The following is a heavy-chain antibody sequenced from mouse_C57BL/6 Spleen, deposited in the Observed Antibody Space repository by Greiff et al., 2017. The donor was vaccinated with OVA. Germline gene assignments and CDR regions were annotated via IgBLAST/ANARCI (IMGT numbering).Heavy chain of an antibody. J-gene: IGHJ3*01. CDR3: ARWDGSFAY. Sequence: EVMLVESGGGLVKPGGSLKLSCAASGFTFSSYTMSWVRQTPEKRLEWVATISGGGGNTYYPDSVKGRFTISRDNAKNTLYLQMSSLRSEDTALYYCARWDGSFAYWGQGTLVTVSA. D-gene: IGHD2-3*01. CDR1: GFTFSSYT. CDR2: ISGGGGNT. V-gene: IGHV5-9*01.